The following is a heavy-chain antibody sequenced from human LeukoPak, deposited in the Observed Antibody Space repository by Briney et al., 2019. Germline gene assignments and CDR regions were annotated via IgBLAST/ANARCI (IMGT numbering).Heavy chain of an antibody. CDR1: GFTFSSYA. CDR3: ARGHRLLIAVAGFDY. D-gene: IGHD6-19*01. J-gene: IGHJ4*02. V-gene: IGHV3-30-3*01. Sequence: PGGSLRLSCAASGFTFSSYAMSWVRQAPGKGLEWVAVISYDGSNKYYADSVKGRFTISRDNSKNTLYLQMNSLRAEDTAVYYCARGHRLLIAVAGFDYWGQGTLVTVTS. CDR2: ISYDGSNK.